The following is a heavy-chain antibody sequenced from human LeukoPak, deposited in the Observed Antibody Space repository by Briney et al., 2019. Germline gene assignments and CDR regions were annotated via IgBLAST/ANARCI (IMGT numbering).Heavy chain of an antibody. Sequence: SETLSPTCTVSGGSISSSSYYWGWIRQPPGKGLEWIGSIYYSGSTYYNPSLKSRVTISVDTSKNQFSLKLSSVTAADTAVYYCARARSYGDYGYFQHWGQGTLVTVSS. J-gene: IGHJ1*01. V-gene: IGHV4-39*07. CDR3: ARARSYGDYGYFQH. D-gene: IGHD4-17*01. CDR1: GGSISSSSYY. CDR2: IYYSGST.